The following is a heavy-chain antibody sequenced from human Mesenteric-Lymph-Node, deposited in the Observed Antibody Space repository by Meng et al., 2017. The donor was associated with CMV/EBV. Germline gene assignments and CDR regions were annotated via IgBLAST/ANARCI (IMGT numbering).Heavy chain of an antibody. V-gene: IGHV1-2*02. Sequence: ASVKSCKTSGYNFIDHYLHWVRQAPGQGLEWMGWVSPDSGFTNYAQKFRGRVTMTRDTSISTAYLEVRRLTSDDTAVFYCARVVVGATYDYWGQGTLVTVSS. CDR1: GYNFIDHY. D-gene: IGHD1-26*01. CDR3: ARVVVGATYDY. J-gene: IGHJ4*02. CDR2: VSPDSGFT.